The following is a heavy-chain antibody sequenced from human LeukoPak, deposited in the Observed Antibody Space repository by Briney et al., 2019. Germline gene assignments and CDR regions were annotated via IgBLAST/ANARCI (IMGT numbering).Heavy chain of an antibody. CDR2: IFSSGGT. V-gene: IGHV4-4*09. CDR3: ATGGAYTSGLYNI. D-gene: IGHD6-19*01. CDR1: GGSVGGFY. Sequence: SETLSLSCTVSGGSVGGFYWTWIRQPPGGGMQWIGFIFSSGGTNYNPSLRSRVAISTDTSKNQDSLRVTSVTAADTAVYYCATGGAYTSGLYNIWGQGTLFSVSS. J-gene: IGHJ4*02.